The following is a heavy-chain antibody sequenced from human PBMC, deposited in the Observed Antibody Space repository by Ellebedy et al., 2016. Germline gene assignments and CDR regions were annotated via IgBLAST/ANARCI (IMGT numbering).Heavy chain of an antibody. CDR1: GFTLSGST. CDR3: TRGGLGGYYYGMDV. CDR2: ISSKPNTNAT. J-gene: IGHJ6*02. Sequence: GGSLRLSCAASGFTLSGSTIHWVRQASGKGLEWIVHISSKPNTNATGYAASVKGRFTISRDDSKNTAYLQLNSLKTEDTAAYHCTRGGLGGYYYGMDVWGQGTTVTVSS. V-gene: IGHV3-73*01. D-gene: IGHD2-15*01.